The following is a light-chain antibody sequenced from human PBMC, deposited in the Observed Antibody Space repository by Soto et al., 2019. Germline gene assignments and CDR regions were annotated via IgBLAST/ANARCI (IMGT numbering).Light chain of an antibody. Sequence: EIVMTQSPATLSVSPGERATLSCRASQSISSNLAWDQQRPGQPPRLLIYGASTRATGIPARFSGSGYGTEFTLTISSLQSEDFSVYYCQQSSNWPRTFGQGTKVDIK. J-gene: IGKJ1*01. V-gene: IGKV3-15*01. CDR1: QSISSN. CDR3: QQSSNWPRT. CDR2: GAS.